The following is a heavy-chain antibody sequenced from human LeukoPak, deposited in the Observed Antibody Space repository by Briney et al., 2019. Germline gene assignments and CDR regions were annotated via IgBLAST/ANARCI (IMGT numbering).Heavy chain of an antibody. D-gene: IGHD4-11*01. CDR3: ANSLFGWGGNYGFDS. J-gene: IGHJ4*02. CDR2: IYWNDDK. CDR1: GFSLSSSGVA. Sequence: SGPTLVNPTQPLTLTCTYSGFSLSSSGVAVGWIRQPPGKALEWLALIYWNDDKRYSPSLKSRFTITKDTSKNQVVLTMTNMAPVATPTFYCANSLFGWGGNYGFDSWGQGTLVTVSP. V-gene: IGHV2-5*01.